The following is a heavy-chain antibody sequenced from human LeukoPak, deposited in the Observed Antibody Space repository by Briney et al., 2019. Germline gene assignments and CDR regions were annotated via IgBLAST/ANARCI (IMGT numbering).Heavy chain of an antibody. CDR2: IYYSGST. Sequence: SQTLSVTCTVSGGSISSGDYYWSWIRQPPGKGLEWIGYIYYSGSTYYNPSLKSRVTISVDTSKNQFSLKLSSVTAADTAVYYCARGYYYGSGSRSFSPWGQGTLVTVSS. J-gene: IGHJ5*02. CDR3: ARGYYYGSGSRSFSP. CDR1: GGSISSGDYY. D-gene: IGHD3-10*01. V-gene: IGHV4-30-4*01.